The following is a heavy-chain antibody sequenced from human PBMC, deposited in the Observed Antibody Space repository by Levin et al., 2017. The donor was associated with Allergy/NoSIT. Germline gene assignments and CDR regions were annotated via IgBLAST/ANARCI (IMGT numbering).Heavy chain of an antibody. CDR3: ARGRVVRGVGYNWFDP. CDR1: GYTFTGYY. D-gene: IGHD3-10*01. CDR2: INPNSGGT. V-gene: IGHV1-2*02. Sequence: ASVKVSCKASGYTFTGYYMHWVRQAPGQGLEWMGWINPNSGGTNYAQKFQGRFTMTRDTSISTAYMELSRLRSDDTAVYYCARGRVVRGVGYNWFDPWGQGTLVTVSS. J-gene: IGHJ5*02.